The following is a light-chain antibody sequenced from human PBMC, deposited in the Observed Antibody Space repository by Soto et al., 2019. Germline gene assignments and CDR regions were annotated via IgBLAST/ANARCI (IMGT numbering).Light chain of an antibody. CDR3: LQYDSSPLT. V-gene: IGKV3-20*01. CDR2: AAS. CDR1: QSVSSSY. J-gene: IGKJ3*01. Sequence: EIVLTQSPGTLSLSPGERATLSCRASQSVSSSYLAWYQQKPGQAPRLLIYAASRRATGIPDRFSGSRSGTDVTLTNSRLEPEDFAVYYCLQYDSSPLTFGPGTEVDIK.